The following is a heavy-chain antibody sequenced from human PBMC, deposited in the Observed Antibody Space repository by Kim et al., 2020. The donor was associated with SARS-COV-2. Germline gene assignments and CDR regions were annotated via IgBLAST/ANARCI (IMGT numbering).Heavy chain of an antibody. CDR3: ARGPLLWFGELNYYYYGMDV. Sequence: SETLSLTCTVSGGSISSGSYYWSWIRQPAGKGLEWIGRIYTSGSTNYNPSLKSRVTISVDTSKNQFSLKLSSVTAADTAVYYCARGPLLWFGELNYYYYGMDVWGQGTTVTVSS. D-gene: IGHD3-10*01. CDR1: GGSISSGSYY. J-gene: IGHJ6*02. V-gene: IGHV4-61*02. CDR2: IYTSGST.